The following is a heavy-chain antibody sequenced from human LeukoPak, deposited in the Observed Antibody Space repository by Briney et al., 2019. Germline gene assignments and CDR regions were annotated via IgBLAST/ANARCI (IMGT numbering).Heavy chain of an antibody. D-gene: IGHD3-10*01. CDR2: ISGSGGST. Sequence: PGGSLRLSCAASGFTFSSYAMSWFRQAPGKGLDWVSAISGSGGSTYYADSVKGRFTISRDNSKNTLYLQMDSLRAEDTAVYYCAKGVGVDYYGSGSYSGMDVWGQGTTVTVSS. CDR3: AKGVGVDYYGSGSYSGMDV. V-gene: IGHV3-23*01. J-gene: IGHJ6*02. CDR1: GFTFSSYA.